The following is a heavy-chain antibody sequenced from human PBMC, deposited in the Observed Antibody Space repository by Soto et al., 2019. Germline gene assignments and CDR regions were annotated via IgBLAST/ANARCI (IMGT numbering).Heavy chain of an antibody. CDR1: GYTFTSYA. Sequence: QVQLVQSGAEVKKPGASVKVSCKASGYTFTSYAMHWVRQAPGQRLEWMGWINAGNGNTKYSQKFQGRVTITRDTSASTAYMELSSLRSEDTAVYYCARRNIVVVPAATENWFDPWGQGTLVTVSS. CDR3: ARRNIVVVPAATENWFDP. V-gene: IGHV1-3*01. CDR2: INAGNGNT. D-gene: IGHD2-2*01. J-gene: IGHJ5*02.